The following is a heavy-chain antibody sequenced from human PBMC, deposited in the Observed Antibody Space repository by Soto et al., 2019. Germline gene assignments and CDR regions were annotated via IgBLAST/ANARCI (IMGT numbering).Heavy chain of an antibody. D-gene: IGHD3-22*01. V-gene: IGHV3-33*01. CDR1: GFTFSSYV. J-gene: IGHJ4*02. CDR3: ASEYYYDSSGPDY. CDR2: IWDDGSNK. Sequence: QVQLVESGGGVVQPGRSLRLSCAASGFTFSSYVMHWVRQAPGRGLEWVAVIWDDGSNKYYVDSVKGRFTISRDNSKNTLYLQMNSRRAEDTAVYYGASEYYYDSSGPDYWGQGTLVTVSS.